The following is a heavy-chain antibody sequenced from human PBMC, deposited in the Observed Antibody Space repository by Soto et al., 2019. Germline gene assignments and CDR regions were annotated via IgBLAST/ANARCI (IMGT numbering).Heavy chain of an antibody. CDR3: VRGGGGGLFDP. CDR2: ISPGSRYP. V-gene: IGHV3-11*06. D-gene: IGHD2-15*01. Sequence: GGSLRLSCAVSGFTFGDSYMSWIRQAPGKGLEWLSYISPGSRYPAYADSVKGRFTISRDNAKSSLYLQMISLTAEDTAIYYCVRGGGGGLFDPWGQGTMVTVSS. CDR1: GFTFGDSY. J-gene: IGHJ5*02.